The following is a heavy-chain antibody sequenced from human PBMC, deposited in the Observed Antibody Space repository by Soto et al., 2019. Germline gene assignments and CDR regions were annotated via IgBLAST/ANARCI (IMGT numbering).Heavy chain of an antibody. CDR1: GFTVSSNY. CDR3: ARLLTAMTGYYFDY. CDR2: IYSGGST. Sequence: GGSLRLSCAASGFTVSSNYMSWVRQAPGKGLEWVSVIYSGGSTYYADSVKGRFTISRDNSKNTLYLQMNSLRAEDTAVYYCARLLTAMTGYYFDYWGQGTLVTVSS. D-gene: IGHD5-18*01. V-gene: IGHV3-66*04. J-gene: IGHJ4*02.